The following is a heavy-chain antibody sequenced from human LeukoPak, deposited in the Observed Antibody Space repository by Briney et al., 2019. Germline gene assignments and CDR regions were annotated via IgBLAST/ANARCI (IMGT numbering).Heavy chain of an antibody. D-gene: IGHD2-2*01. V-gene: IGHV3-23*01. CDR1: GFTFSSYA. CDR3: AKRPERGYCSSTSCYNWFDP. CDR2: ISGSGGST. J-gene: IGHJ5*02. Sequence: GGSLRLSCAASGFTFSSYAMSWVRQAPGKGLEWVSAISGSGGSTYYADSVKGRSTISRDNSKNTLYLQMNSLGAEDTAVYYCAKRPERGYCSSTSCYNWFDPWGQGTLVTVSS.